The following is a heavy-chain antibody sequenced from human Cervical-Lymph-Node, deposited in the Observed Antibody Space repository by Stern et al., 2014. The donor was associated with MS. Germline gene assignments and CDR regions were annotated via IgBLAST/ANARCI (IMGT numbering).Heavy chain of an antibody. V-gene: IGHV5-51*03. D-gene: IGHD6-13*01. Sequence: EVQLLESGAELKKPGESLRISCKGSGYSLTNTWIGWVRQMPGKGLEWMGIICPGDSETRYSPSFQGQVPISADKSINPAYLQWSSLKASDTAMYYCARGRGIALRPDYWGQGTLVTVSS. J-gene: IGHJ4*02. CDR3: ARGRGIALRPDY. CDR2: ICPGDSET. CDR1: GYSLTNTW.